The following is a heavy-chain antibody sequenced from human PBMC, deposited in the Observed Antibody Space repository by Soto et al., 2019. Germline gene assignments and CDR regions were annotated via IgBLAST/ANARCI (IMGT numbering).Heavy chain of an antibody. V-gene: IGHV1-2*04. CDR2: INPNSGGT. D-gene: IGHD5-12*01. CDR1: GYTFTGYY. J-gene: IGHJ6*03. CDR3: ARGGGGEAVATMMYYYYMDV. Sequence: GASVKVSCKASGYTFTGYYMHWVRQAPGQGLERMGWINPNSGGTNYAQKFQGWVTMTRDTSISTAYMELSRLRSDDTAVYYCARGGGGEAVATMMYYYYMDVWGKGTTVTVSS.